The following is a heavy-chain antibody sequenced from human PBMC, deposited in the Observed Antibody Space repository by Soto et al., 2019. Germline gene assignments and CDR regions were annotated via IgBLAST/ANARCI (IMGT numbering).Heavy chain of an antibody. D-gene: IGHD3-10*01. Sequence: GASVKVSCKASGGTFSSYAISWVRQAPGQGLECMGGIIPIFGTANYAQKFQGRVTITADESTSTAYMELSSLRSEDTAVYYCATPELVVRGVITSYYYGMDVWGQGTTVTVSS. V-gene: IGHV1-69*13. J-gene: IGHJ6*02. CDR3: ATPELVVRGVITSYYYGMDV. CDR1: GGTFSSYA. CDR2: IIPIFGTA.